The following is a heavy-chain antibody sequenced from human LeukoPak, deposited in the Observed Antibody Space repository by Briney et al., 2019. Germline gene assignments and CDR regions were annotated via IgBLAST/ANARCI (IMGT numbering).Heavy chain of an antibody. CDR2: IYYSGST. Sequence: SETLSLTCTVSGGSISSSSYYWGWIRQPPGKGLEWIGSIYYSGSTYYNPSLKSRVTISVDTSKNQFSLKLSSVTAADTAVYYCARDHVVAARRFSYWGQGTLVTVSS. CDR1: GGSISSSSYY. J-gene: IGHJ4*02. CDR3: ARDHVVAARRFSY. V-gene: IGHV4-39*07. D-gene: IGHD6-6*01.